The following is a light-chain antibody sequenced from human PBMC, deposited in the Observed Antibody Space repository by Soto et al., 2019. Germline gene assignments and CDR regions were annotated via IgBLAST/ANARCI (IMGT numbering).Light chain of an antibody. CDR1: QSVSSN. Sequence: EIVMTQSPATLSVSPGERATLSCRASQSVSSNLAWYQQKPGQAPRLLIYGAYTRATGIPDRFSGSGSGTAFTLTISSLQSEDFAVYYCQQYNNWPPWTFGQGTKVEIK. CDR2: GAY. V-gene: IGKV3-15*01. CDR3: QQYNNWPPWT. J-gene: IGKJ1*01.